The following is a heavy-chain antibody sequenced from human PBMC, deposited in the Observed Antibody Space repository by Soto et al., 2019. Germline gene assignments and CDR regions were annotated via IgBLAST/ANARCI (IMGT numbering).Heavy chain of an antibody. J-gene: IGHJ4*02. Sequence: GSGPTLVNPTQTLTLTCTFSGFSLSTSGMCVSWIRQPPGKALEWLARIDWDDDKYYSTSLKTRLTISKDTSKNQVVLTMTNMDPVDTATYYCARIYCSGGSCYSVTRFDYWGQGTLVTVSS. CDR1: GFSLSTSGMC. D-gene: IGHD2-15*01. V-gene: IGHV2-70*11. CDR2: IDWDDDK. CDR3: ARIYCSGGSCYSVTRFDY.